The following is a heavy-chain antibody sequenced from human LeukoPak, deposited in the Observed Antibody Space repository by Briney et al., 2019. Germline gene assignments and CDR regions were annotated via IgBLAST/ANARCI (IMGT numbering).Heavy chain of an antibody. Sequence: ASAKDSCKAAAYISTAYHMHWVRQAPREGVEGRGWFNPYSGGTKYALEFQGRVTLTTDTSTSTAYMDLRRLTSDDTAVYYCARGGCSTSNCHVIGDDKWFDPWGQGTLVTVSS. J-gene: IGHJ5*02. CDR3: ARGGCSTSNCHVIGDDKWFDP. CDR1: AYISTAYH. D-gene: IGHD2-2*01. V-gene: IGHV1-2*02. CDR2: FNPYSGGT.